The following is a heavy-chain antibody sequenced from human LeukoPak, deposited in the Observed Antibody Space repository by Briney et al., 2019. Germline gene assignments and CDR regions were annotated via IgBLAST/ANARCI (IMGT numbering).Heavy chain of an antibody. CDR1: GFTFSSYA. J-gene: IGHJ6*02. Sequence: GGSLRLSCAASGFTFSSYAMHWVRQAPGKGLEWVAVISYDGSNKYYADSVKGRFTISRDNSKNTLYLQMNSLRAEDTAVYYCAREQGCSGGSCYLQWYYYYGMDVGGQGTTVTVSS. CDR3: AREQGCSGGSCYLQWYYYYGMDV. D-gene: IGHD2-15*01. V-gene: IGHV3-30*04. CDR2: ISYDGSNK.